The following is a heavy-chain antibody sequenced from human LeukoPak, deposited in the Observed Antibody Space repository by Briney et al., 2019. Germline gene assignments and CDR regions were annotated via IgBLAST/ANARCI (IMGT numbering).Heavy chain of an antibody. CDR1: GFTFSSYW. CDR2: INTDGSTT. D-gene: IGHD5-12*01. V-gene: IGHV3-74*01. CDR3: TTEGPVDIVATIVDSDY. J-gene: IGHJ4*02. Sequence: GGSLRLSCAASGFTFSSYWMHWVRQAPGKGLVWVSRINTDGSTTTYADSVKGRFTVSRDNAKNTLYLQMNSLKTEDTAVYYCTTEGPVDIVATIVDSDYWGQGTLVTVSS.